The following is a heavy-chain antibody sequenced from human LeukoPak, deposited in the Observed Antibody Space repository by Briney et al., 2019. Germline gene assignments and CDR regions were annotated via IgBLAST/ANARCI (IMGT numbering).Heavy chain of an antibody. CDR1: GGSFSGYY. J-gene: IGHJ4*02. V-gene: IGHV4-34*01. CDR2: INHSGST. CDR3: ARRRKLVVVAAKWEDYFDY. Sequence: SETLSLTCAVYGGSFSGYYWSWIRQPPGKGLEWIGEINHSGSTNYNPSLKSRVTISVDTSKNQFSLKLSSVTAADTAVYYCARRRKLVVVAAKWEDYFDYRGQGTLVTVSS. D-gene: IGHD2-15*01.